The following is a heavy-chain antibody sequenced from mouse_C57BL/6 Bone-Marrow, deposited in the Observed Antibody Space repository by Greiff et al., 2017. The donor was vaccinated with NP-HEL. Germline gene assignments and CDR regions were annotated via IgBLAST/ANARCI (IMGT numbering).Heavy chain of an antibody. CDR3: ARNDGYYDWFAY. V-gene: IGHV14-2*01. CDR2: IDPEDGET. J-gene: IGHJ3*01. D-gene: IGHD2-3*01. Sequence: EVQLQQSGAELVKPGASAKLSCTASGFNIKDYYMHWVKQRTEQGLEWIGRIDPEDGETKYAPKFQGKATITADTSSNTAYLQLSSLTSEDTAVYYCARNDGYYDWFAYWGQGTLVTVSA. CDR1: GFNIKDYY.